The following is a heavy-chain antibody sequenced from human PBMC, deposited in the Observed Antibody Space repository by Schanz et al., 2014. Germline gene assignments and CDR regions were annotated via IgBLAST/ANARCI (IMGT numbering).Heavy chain of an antibody. V-gene: IGHV3-11*01. D-gene: IGHD6-6*01. CDR1: GFTFSDYY. CDR3: ARAPPPYSSSPYYWYYGMDV. Sequence: QVQLVESGGGLVKPGGSLRLSCAASGFTFSDYYMNWIRQAPGKGLEWVSYISNSGYTIYYADSVKGRFTISRDNAKTSLYRQMTTRRAEDTAVYYCARAPPPYSSSPYYWYYGMDVWGQGTTVTVSS. CDR2: ISNSGYTI. J-gene: IGHJ6*02.